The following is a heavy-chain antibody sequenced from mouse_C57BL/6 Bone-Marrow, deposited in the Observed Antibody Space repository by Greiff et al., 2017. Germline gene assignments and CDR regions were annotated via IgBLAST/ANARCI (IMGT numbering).Heavy chain of an antibody. J-gene: IGHJ2*01. CDR2: IHPNSGST. CDR3: ARGGAYYSLDY. CDR1: GYTFTSYW. V-gene: IGHV1-64*01. Sequence: QVQLQQPGAELVKPGASVKLSCKASGYTFTSYWMHWVKQRPGQDLEWIGMIHPNSGSTNYNEKFKSKATLTVDKSSSTAYMQLSSLTSEDSAVYYCARGGAYYSLDYWGQGTTLTVSS. D-gene: IGHD2-12*01.